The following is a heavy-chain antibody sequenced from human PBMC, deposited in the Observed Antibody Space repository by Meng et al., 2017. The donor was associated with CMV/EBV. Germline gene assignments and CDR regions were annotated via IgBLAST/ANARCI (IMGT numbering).Heavy chain of an antibody. CDR3: APGWFDP. CDR2: ISYDGSNK. CDR1: GFTFSSYA. J-gene: IGHJ5*02. V-gene: IGHV3-30-3*01. Sequence: QVQLWGFGVGVSQPGSTLSLSCAASGFTFSSYAMHWVRQAPGKGLEWVAVISYDGSNKYYADSVKGRFTISRDNSKNTLYLQMNSLRAEDTAVYYCAPGWFDPWGQGTLVTVSS.